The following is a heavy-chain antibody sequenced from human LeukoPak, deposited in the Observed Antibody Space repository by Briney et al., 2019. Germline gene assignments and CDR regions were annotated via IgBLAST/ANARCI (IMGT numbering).Heavy chain of an antibody. D-gene: IGHD5-24*01. CDR1: GGSFSGYY. CDR2: INHSGST. Sequence: PSETLSLTCAVYGGSFSGYYWSWIRQPPGKGLEWIGEINHSGSTNYNPSLKSRVTISVDTSKNQFSLKLSSVTAADTAVYYWARGGATIQEGFDYWGQGTLVTVSS. J-gene: IGHJ4*02. CDR3: ARGGATIQEGFDY. V-gene: IGHV4-34*01.